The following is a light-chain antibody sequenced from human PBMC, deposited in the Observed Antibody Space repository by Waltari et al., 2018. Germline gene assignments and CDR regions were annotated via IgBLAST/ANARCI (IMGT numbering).Light chain of an antibody. CDR1: QNISTH. CDR2: AAS. J-gene: IGKJ3*01. Sequence: EIVMTQSPATLYVSPGERATLSCRASQNISTHLVWYQHNPGQAPRLLIYAASTRATGTPARFSGHGSGTEFTLTISSLQSEDFALYYCQQYNTWPSFGPGTKVDIK. V-gene: IGKV3-15*01. CDR3: QQYNTWPS.